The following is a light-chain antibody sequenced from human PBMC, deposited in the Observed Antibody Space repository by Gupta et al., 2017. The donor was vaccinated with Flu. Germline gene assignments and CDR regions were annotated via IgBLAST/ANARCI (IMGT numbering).Light chain of an antibody. CDR1: QSVSYSNGNTY. Sequence: VTLGLPAAISSRPSQSVSYSNGNTYLHWFQQRPGQSPRLLIYKVSNRAAGVPDRISGSGSGTYFTLKISRVEAEDVAVYYCRQGKHWPQSFGGGTKVEIK. CDR2: KVS. J-gene: IGKJ4*01. V-gene: IGKV2-30*01. CDR3: RQGKHWPQS.